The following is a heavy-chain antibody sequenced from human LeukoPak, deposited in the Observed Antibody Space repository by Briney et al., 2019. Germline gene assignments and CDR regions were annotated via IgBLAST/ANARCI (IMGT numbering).Heavy chain of an antibody. Sequence: GGSLRLSCAASGFTFSSFAMSWVRQAPGKGLEWVSTISGSGHNTHYADSVKGRFTISRDNSENTVYLQMNSLRAEDTAVYYCAKGTGGSSGWPMDYWGQGTLVTVSS. CDR1: GFTFSSFA. J-gene: IGHJ4*02. CDR3: AKGTGGSSGWPMDY. CDR2: ISGSGHNT. V-gene: IGHV3-23*01. D-gene: IGHD6-19*01.